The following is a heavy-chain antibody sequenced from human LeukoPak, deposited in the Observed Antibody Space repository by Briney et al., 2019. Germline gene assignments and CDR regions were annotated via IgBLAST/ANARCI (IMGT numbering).Heavy chain of an antibody. CDR1: GFTFSSYW. CDR2: VKSKTDGGTT. Sequence: GGSLRLSCAASGFTFSSYWMSWVRQAPGKGLEWAGRVKSKTDGGTTDYAAPVKGRFTISRDDSKNTLYLQMNSLKTEDTAVYYCTTATKSGTYSRGYWGQGTLVTVSS. J-gene: IGHJ4*02. D-gene: IGHD1-26*01. V-gene: IGHV3-15*01. CDR3: TTATKSGTYSRGY.